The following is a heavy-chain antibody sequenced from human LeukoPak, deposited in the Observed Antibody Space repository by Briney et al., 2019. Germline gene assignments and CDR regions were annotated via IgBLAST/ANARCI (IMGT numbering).Heavy chain of an antibody. CDR2: IKQDGGEK. J-gene: IGHJ3*02. V-gene: IGHV3-7*01. CDR1: GFTFSNFW. Sequence: PGGSLRLSCAASGFTFSNFWMTWVRQAPGKGLEWVANIKQDGGEKYYVDSVKGRFTISRDNAKKSLYLQMNSLRAEDTAVYYCARERPYGSGNYHAFDIWGQGTMVTVSS. CDR3: ARERPYGSGNYHAFDI. D-gene: IGHD3-10*01.